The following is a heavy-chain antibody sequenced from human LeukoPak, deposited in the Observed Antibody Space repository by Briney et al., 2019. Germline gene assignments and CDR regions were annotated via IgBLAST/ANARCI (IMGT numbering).Heavy chain of an antibody. CDR2: ISSRSNYI. CDR1: GFTFSSYS. Sequence: PGGSLRLSCAASGFTFSSYSMNWVRQAPGKGLEWVAHISSRSNYIYYADSPKGRFTISRDNAKNSLYLQMNSLRAEDTAVYYCAREVSLGYFDYWGQGTLVTVSS. CDR3: AREVSLGYFDY. V-gene: IGHV3-21*01. J-gene: IGHJ4*02.